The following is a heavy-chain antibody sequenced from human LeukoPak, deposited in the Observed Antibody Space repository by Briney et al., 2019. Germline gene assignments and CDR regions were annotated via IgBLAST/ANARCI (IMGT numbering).Heavy chain of an antibody. CDR1: GFTFSSYA. V-gene: IGHV3-23*01. Sequence: GGSLRLSCVASGFTFSSYAMSWVRQGPGKGLEWVSGISNSGGTTWNADSVKGRFTISRDNSENTLYLQMNSLRAEDTAVYYCAREGWGRVMDWGQGTLVTVSS. CDR3: AREGWGRVMD. J-gene: IGHJ4*02. D-gene: IGHD3-16*01. CDR2: ISNSGGTT.